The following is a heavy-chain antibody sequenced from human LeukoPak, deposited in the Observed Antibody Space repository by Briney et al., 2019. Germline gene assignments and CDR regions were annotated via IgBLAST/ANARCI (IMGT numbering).Heavy chain of an antibody. Sequence: GRSLRLSCAASGFTFSSYCMHWVRQAPGKGLEWVAVILYDGSNTYYADSVKGRFTISRDNSKNTLYLQMNSLRAEDTAVYYCAKDGKYCSSTSCYLDYYYYGMDVWGKGTTVTVSS. V-gene: IGHV3-30*18. CDR3: AKDGKYCSSTSCYLDYYYYGMDV. D-gene: IGHD2-2*01. CDR1: GFTFSSYC. CDR2: ILYDGSNT. J-gene: IGHJ6*04.